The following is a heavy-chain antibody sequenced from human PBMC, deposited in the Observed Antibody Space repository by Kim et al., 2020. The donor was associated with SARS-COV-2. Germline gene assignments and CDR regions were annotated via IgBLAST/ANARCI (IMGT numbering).Heavy chain of an antibody. D-gene: IGHD6-19*01. J-gene: IGHJ2*01. Sequence: GGSLRLSCAASGFTFSSYAMHWVRQAPGKGLEWVAVISYDGSNKYYADSVKGRFTISRDNSKNTLYLQMNSLRAEDTAVYYCARDGGIAVAGKVSWYFDL. V-gene: IGHV3-30*04. CDR2: ISYDGSNK. CDR1: GFTFSSYA. CDR3: ARDGGIAVAGKVSWYFDL.